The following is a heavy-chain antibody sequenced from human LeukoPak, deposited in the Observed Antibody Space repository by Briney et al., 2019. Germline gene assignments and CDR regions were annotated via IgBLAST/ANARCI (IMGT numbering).Heavy chain of an antibody. CDR1: GYSFTSYY. V-gene: IGHV1-46*01. CDR3: ARGYSSGWYYFDY. Sequence: GASVKVSCKASGYSFTSYYIHWVRQAPGQGLEWMGIINPSGGSTSYTQKFQGRVTMTRDTSTSTVYMELSSLRSEDTAVYYCARGYSSGWYYFDYWGQGTLVTVSS. CDR2: INPSGGST. J-gene: IGHJ4*02. D-gene: IGHD6-19*01.